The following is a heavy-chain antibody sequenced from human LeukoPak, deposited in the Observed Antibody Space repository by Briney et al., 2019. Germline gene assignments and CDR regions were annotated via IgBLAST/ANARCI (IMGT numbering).Heavy chain of an antibody. CDR2: IYYSGST. CDR1: GGSISSSSYY. V-gene: IGHV4-39*01. D-gene: IGHD6-19*01. Sequence: PSETLSLTCTVSGGSISSSSYYWGWIRQPPGKGLGWIGSIYYSGSTYYNPSLKSRVTISVDTSKNQFSLKLSSVTAADTAVYYCARRKTIAVAGTFDYWGQGTLVTVSS. J-gene: IGHJ4*02. CDR3: ARRKTIAVAGTFDY.